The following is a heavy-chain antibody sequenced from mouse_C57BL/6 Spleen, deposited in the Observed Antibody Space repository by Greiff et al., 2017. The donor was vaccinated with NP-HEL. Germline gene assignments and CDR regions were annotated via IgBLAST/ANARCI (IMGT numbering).Heavy chain of an antibody. J-gene: IGHJ2*01. V-gene: IGHV1-55*01. CDR3: ARENYYREPYFDY. Sequence: VQLQQPGTELVKPGASVKLSCKASGYTFTSYWITWVKQRPGQGLEWIGDIYPGSGSTNYNEKFKSKATLTVDTSSSTAYMQLSSLTSEDSAVYYCARENYYREPYFDYWGQGTTLTVSS. CDR1: GYTFTSYW. D-gene: IGHD2-12*01. CDR2: IYPGSGST.